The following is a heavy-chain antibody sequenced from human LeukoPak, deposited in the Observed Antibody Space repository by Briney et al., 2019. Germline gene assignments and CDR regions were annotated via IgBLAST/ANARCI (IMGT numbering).Heavy chain of an antibody. V-gene: IGHV1-2*02. J-gene: IGHJ5*02. CDR1: GYTFTGYY. D-gene: IGHD6-13*01. CDR2: LNPNSGGA. Sequence: ASVKVSCKASGYTFTGYYMHWVRQAPGQGLEWMGWLNPNSGGANYAQKFQGRVTMTGDTSISTAYMELSRLRFDDTAVYYCARDGDENSSSWSWFDPWGQGTLVTVSS. CDR3: ARDGDENSSSWSWFDP.